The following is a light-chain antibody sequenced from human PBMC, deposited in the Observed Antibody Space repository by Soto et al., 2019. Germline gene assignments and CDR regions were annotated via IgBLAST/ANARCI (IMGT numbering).Light chain of an antibody. Sequence: DILLTQSPGTLSLSPGETPALSCGASQSVSRYLAWYQQKPGQAPRLLIYDASNRATGIPARFSGSGSGTDFTLTISRLEPEDFAVYYCQQRSNWPITFGQGTRLEIK. CDR1: QSVSRY. J-gene: IGKJ5*01. CDR2: DAS. V-gene: IGKV3-11*01. CDR3: QQRSNWPIT.